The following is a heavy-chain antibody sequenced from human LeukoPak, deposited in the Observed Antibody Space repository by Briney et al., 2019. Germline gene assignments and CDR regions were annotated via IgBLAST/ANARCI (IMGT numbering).Heavy chain of an antibody. V-gene: IGHV4-30-4*01. D-gene: IGHD6-19*01. CDR1: GGSISTGDYY. CDR3: ARAAGAGPFDH. CDR2: ISYTGSS. J-gene: IGHJ4*02. Sequence: SETLSLTCTVSGGSISTGDYYWSWIRQPPGKGLEWIGYISYTGSSYYNPSLQSRVSISVDTSKNHFSLKLNSVTAADTAVYYCARAAGAGPFDHWGQGTLVTVSA.